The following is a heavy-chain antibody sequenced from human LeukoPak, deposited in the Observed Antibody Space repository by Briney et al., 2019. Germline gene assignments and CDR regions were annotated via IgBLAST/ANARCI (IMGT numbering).Heavy chain of an antibody. CDR1: GFTFSSYW. CDR3: ARDPVTIFGVDIHDY. V-gene: IGHV3-7*03. J-gene: IGHJ4*02. CDR2: IKQDGSEK. Sequence: GGSLRLSCAASGFTFSSYWMSWVRQAPGKGLEGVANIKQDGSEKYYVDSVKGRFTISRDNAKNSLYLQMNSLRAEDTAVYYCARDPVTIFGVDIHDYWGQGTLVTVSS. D-gene: IGHD3-3*01.